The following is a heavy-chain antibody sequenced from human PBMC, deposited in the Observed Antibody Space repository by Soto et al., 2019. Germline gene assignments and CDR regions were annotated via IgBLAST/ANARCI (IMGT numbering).Heavy chain of an antibody. CDR2: IETDGTTQ. J-gene: IGHJ1*01. Sequence: GGALRLYCVVSGFTFAKYWMHWVRQAPGKGLVWVARIETDGTTQTYADSVEGRFTISRDNAKNTLYLHMNSLRAEDTAVYYCGRQAALWEKVDFRGHGTPVTVSS. CDR3: GRQAALWEKVDF. D-gene: IGHD3-10*01. V-gene: IGHV3-74*01. CDR1: GFTFAKYW.